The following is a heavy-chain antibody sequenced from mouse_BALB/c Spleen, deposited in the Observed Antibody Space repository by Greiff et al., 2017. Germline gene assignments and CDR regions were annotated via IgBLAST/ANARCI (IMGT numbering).Heavy chain of an antibody. V-gene: IGHV5-17*02. CDR2: ISSGSSTI. Sequence: EGKLVESGGGLVQPGGSRKLSCAASGFTFSSFGMHWVRQAPEKGLEWVAYISSGSSTIYYADTVKGRFTISRDNPKNTLFLQMTSLRSEDTAMYYCARSEMDAMDYWGQGTSVTVSS. CDR1: GFTFSSFG. CDR3: ARSEMDAMDY. D-gene: IGHD2-3*01. J-gene: IGHJ4*01.